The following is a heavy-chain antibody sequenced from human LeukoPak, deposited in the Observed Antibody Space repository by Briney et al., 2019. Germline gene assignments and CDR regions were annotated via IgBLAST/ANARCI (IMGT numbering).Heavy chain of an antibody. CDR1: GFTFDDYG. J-gene: IGHJ6*03. CDR3: AKGHGSGWLYYMDV. D-gene: IGHD6-19*01. V-gene: IGHV3-20*04. CDR2: INWNGGST. Sequence: SGGSLRLSCAASGFTFDDYGMSWVRQAPGKGLEWVSGINWNGGSTGYADSVKGRFTISRDNAKNSLYLQMNSLRAEDTALYYCAKGHGSGWLYYMDVWGKGTTVTVSS.